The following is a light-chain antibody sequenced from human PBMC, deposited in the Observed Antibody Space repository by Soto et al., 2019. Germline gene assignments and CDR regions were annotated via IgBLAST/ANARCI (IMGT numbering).Light chain of an antibody. Sequence: QSVLTQPPSVSEAPRQRVTISCSGSWSNIGNNAVNWYQQLPGKSPKLLIYYDDLLSSGVSDRFSGSKSGTSASLATRGLQSDDEADYDCAVWDDNLNGVVFGGGTKLTVL. CDR2: YDD. CDR3: AVWDDNLNGVV. V-gene: IGLV1-36*01. J-gene: IGLJ2*01. CDR1: WSNIGNNA.